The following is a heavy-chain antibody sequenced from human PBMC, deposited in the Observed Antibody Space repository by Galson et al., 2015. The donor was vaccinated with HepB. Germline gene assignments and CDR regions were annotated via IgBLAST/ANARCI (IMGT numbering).Heavy chain of an antibody. D-gene: IGHD4-17*01. Sequence: SLRLSCAASGSTFSDYYMSWIRQAPGKGLEWLAYVSSNTIYTNYADSVKGRFTVSRDNVKNSISLQVNRLSVEDTAMYYCARVADSHYGDHTHFDSWGQGALVTVSS. CDR2: VSSNTIYT. J-gene: IGHJ4*02. CDR3: ARVADSHYGDHTHFDS. CDR1: GSTFSDYY. V-gene: IGHV3-11*06.